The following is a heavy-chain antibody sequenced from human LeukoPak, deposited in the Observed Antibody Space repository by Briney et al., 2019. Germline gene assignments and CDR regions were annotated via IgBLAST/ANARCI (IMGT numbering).Heavy chain of an antibody. J-gene: IGHJ4*02. Sequence: PGGSLRLSCAASGFIFSNYGMHWVRQAPGKGLEWVAVIWYDGSDKYYADPVKGRFTISRDNSKNTLYLQMNSLRAEDTAVYYCARDSEFDSSGYSPPLQYWGQGTLVTVSS. CDR1: GFIFSNYG. V-gene: IGHV3-33*01. D-gene: IGHD3-22*01. CDR3: ARDSEFDSSGYSPPLQY. CDR2: IWYDGSDK.